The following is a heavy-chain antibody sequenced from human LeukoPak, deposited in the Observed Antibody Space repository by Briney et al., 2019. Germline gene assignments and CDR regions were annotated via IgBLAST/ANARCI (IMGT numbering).Heavy chain of an antibody. CDR3: ARRLLGGSGSFDY. J-gene: IGHJ4*02. CDR2: IHPVDSDT. CDR1: GYSFTSYW. D-gene: IGHD3-10*01. Sequence: GESLKISCKGSGYSFTSYWIGWVRQMPGEGLEWMGLIHPVDSDTRYSPSFQGQVTMSADKSISTAYLQWSSLKASDTAMYYCARRLLGGSGSFDYWGQGTVVTVSS. V-gene: IGHV5-51*01.